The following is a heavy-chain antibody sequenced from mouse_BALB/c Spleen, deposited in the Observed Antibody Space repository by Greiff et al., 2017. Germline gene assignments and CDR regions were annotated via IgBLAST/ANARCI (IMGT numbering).Heavy chain of an antibody. Sequence: VKLMESGPGLVAPSQSLSITCTVSGFSLTSYGVHWVRQPPGKGLEWLGVIWAGGSTNYNSALMSRLSISKDNSKSQVFLKMNSLQTDDTAMYYCARDRYYRSFAYWGQGTLVTVSA. CDR1: GFSLTSYG. J-gene: IGHJ3*01. D-gene: IGHD2-14*01. CDR3: ARDRYYRSFAY. CDR2: IWAGGST. V-gene: IGHV2-9*02.